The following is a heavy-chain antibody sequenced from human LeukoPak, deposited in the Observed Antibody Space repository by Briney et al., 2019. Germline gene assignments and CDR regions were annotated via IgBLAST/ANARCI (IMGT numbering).Heavy chain of an antibody. V-gene: IGHV3-48*03. CDR2: ISSSGSTI. Sequence: GGSLRLSCVASGFTFSSYEMNWVRQAPGKGLEWVSYISSSGSTIYYADSVKGRFTISRDNAKNSLYLQMNSLRAEDTAVHYCAGSGMVRGARAFDIWGQGTMVTVSS. J-gene: IGHJ3*02. CDR3: AGSGMVRGARAFDI. CDR1: GFTFSSYE. D-gene: IGHD3-10*01.